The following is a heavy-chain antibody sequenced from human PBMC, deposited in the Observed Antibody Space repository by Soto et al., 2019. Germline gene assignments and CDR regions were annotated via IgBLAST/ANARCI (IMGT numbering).Heavy chain of an antibody. Sequence: SETLSLTCAVYGGSFSGYYWSWIRQPPGKGLEWIGEINHSGSTNYNPSLKSRVTISVDTSKNQFSLKLSSVTAADTAVYYCARAGIRDWYFDLWGRGTLVTVSS. V-gene: IGHV4-34*01. J-gene: IGHJ2*01. CDR3: ARAGIRDWYFDL. D-gene: IGHD3-10*01. CDR2: INHSGST. CDR1: GGSFSGYY.